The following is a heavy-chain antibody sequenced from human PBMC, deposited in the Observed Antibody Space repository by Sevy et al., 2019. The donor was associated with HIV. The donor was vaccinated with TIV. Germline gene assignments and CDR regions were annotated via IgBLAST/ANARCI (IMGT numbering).Heavy chain of an antibody. V-gene: IGHV3-23*01. D-gene: IGHD4-17*01. J-gene: IGHJ4*02. CDR3: AKDFTPLNFYGDYGY. CDR1: GFTFSSYA. CDR2: ISGSGGST. Sequence: GGSLRLSCAASGFTFSSYAMSWVRQAPGKGLEWVSAISGSGGSTYYADSVKGRFTISRDNSKNTLYLQMNSLRAEVTSVYYCAKDFTPLNFYGDYGYWGQGTLVTVSS.